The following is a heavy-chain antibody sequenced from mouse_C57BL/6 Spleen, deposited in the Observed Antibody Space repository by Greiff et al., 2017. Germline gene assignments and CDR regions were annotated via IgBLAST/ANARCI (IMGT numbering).Heavy chain of an antibody. Sequence: QVQLQQPGAELVKPGASVKMSCKASGYTFTSYWITWVKQRPGQGLEWIGDIYPGSGSPNYNEKFKSKAKLAVDKSSSTAYMQLSSLTSEDSAVYYCAIYDYDGGFAYWGQGTLVTVSA. D-gene: IGHD2-4*01. J-gene: IGHJ3*01. CDR2: IYPGSGSP. V-gene: IGHV1-55*01. CDR1: GYTFTSYW. CDR3: AIYDYDGGFAY.